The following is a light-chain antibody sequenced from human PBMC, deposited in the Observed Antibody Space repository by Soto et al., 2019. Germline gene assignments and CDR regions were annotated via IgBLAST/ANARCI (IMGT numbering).Light chain of an antibody. V-gene: IGLV2-14*03. CDR2: DVS. Sequence: QSVLTQPASVSGSPGQSITISCTGSSSDVGGYKYVSWYQQHPGKPPKLMIFDVSNRPSGVSDRFSGSKSGNTAFLTISGLQGDDEADYYCSSYKTTTLVVFGGGTKVTVL. J-gene: IGLJ2*01. CDR1: SSDVGGYKY. CDR3: SSYKTTTLVV.